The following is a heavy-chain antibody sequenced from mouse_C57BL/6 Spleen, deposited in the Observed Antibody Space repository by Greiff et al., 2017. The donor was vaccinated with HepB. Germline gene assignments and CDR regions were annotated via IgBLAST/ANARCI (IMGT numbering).Heavy chain of an antibody. CDR1: GYSITSGYY. D-gene: IGHD2-4*01. CDR3: ARDDYVLYAMDY. CDR2: ISYDGSN. V-gene: IGHV3-6*01. Sequence: VQLKESGPGLVKPSQSLSLTCSVTGYSITSGYYWNWIRQFPGNKLEWMGYISYDGSNNYNPSLKNRISITRDTSKNQFFLKLNSVTTEDTATYYCARDDYVLYAMDYWGQGTSVTVSS. J-gene: IGHJ4*01.